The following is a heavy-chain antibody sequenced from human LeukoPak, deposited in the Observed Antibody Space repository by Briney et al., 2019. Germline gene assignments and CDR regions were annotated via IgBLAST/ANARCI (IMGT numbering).Heavy chain of an antibody. CDR1: GGSISTTSNS. Sequence: SETLSLTCNVSGGSISTTSNSWGWAWIRQRPGKGLEWIGSIYYGGSPYYNSSLKSRVTMSLDTSKNQFSLKLSSVTAADTAVYYCARSRGMISDSTLDYWGQGTLVTVSS. J-gene: IGHJ4*02. D-gene: IGHD3-22*01. CDR2: IYYGGSP. V-gene: IGHV4-39*07. CDR3: ARSRGMISDSTLDY.